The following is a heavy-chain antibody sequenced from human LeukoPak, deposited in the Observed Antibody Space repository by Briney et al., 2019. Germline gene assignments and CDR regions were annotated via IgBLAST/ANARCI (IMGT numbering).Heavy chain of an antibody. J-gene: IGHJ4*02. Sequence: GGSLRLSCAASGFTFSSYAMSWVRQAPGKGLEWVSAISGSGGSTYYADSVKGRFTISRDNSKNTLYLQMNSLRAEDTAVYYCARRDALEYSTLDYWGQGTLVTVSS. V-gene: IGHV3-23*01. CDR3: ARRDALEYSTLDY. CDR1: GFTFSSYA. CDR2: ISGSGGST. D-gene: IGHD6-13*01.